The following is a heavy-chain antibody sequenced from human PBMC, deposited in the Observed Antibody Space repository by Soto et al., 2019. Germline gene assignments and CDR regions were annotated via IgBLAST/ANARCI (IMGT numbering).Heavy chain of an antibody. V-gene: IGHV4-39*01. CDR3: ARQRGDYIWASRHIDAFDI. CDR2: IYYSGST. Sequence: QLQLQESGPGLVKPSETLSLTCTVSGGSISSSSYYWGWIRQPPGKGLEWIGSIYYSGSTYYNPSLMPRFTISGDTSKNKFSLKLSSLTAADTALYYCARQRGDYIWASRHIDAFDIWGQGTMVTVSS. CDR1: GGSISSSSYY. J-gene: IGHJ3*02. D-gene: IGHD3-16*01.